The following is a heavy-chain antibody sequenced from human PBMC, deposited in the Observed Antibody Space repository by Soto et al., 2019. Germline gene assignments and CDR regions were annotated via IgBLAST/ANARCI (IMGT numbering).Heavy chain of an antibody. CDR3: ARERWLRWFGELSSYYGMDV. V-gene: IGHV1-18*01. J-gene: IGHJ6*02. D-gene: IGHD3-10*01. CDR1: GYTFTSYG. Sequence: ASVKVSCKASGYTFTSYGISWVRQAPGQGLEWMGWISAYNGNTNYAQKLQGRVTMTTDTSTSTAYMELRSLRSDDTAVYYCARERWLRWFGELSSYYGMDVWGQGTTVTVSS. CDR2: ISAYNGNT.